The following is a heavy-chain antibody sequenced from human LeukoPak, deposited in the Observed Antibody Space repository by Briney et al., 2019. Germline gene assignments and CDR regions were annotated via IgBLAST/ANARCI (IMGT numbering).Heavy chain of an antibody. CDR3: ARGPGCVSTSCPYHFDY. J-gene: IGHJ4*02. CDR2: MNPNRGNT. V-gene: IGHV1-8*01. Sequence: ASVKVSCKASGYTFTNYDINWVRQASGQGLDWMGWMNPNRGNTGYAQKFQGRVTMTRNTSISTAYMEVSSLSSEDTAVYYCARGPGCVSTSCPYHFDYWGQGTLVTVSS. D-gene: IGHD2-2*01. CDR1: GYTFTNYD.